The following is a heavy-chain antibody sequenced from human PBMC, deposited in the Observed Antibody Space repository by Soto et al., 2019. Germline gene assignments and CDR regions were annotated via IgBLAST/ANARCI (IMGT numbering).Heavy chain of an antibody. Sequence: QVQLVQSGAEVKKPGASVKVSCKASGYTFTSYGISWVRQAPGQGLEWMGWISAYNGNTNYAQKLQSRVTMTTDTSTSTAYMDLRSLRSADTAVYYCARTTPRQSFSYDAFDIWGQGTMVTVSS. CDR3: ARTTPRQSFSYDAFDI. CDR1: GYTFTSYG. D-gene: IGHD1-1*01. J-gene: IGHJ3*02. V-gene: IGHV1-18*01. CDR2: ISAYNGNT.